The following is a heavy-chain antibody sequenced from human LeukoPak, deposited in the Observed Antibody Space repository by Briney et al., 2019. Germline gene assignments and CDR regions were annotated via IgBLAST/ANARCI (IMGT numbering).Heavy chain of an antibody. CDR2: ISDSGDRT. V-gene: IGHV3-23*01. D-gene: IGHD2-15*01. CDR3: AKARGFCSGSNCYNPFDP. Sequence: GGSLRLSCAASGFAFSSLDMGWVRQVPRKGLEWVSAISDSGDRTYYADSVKGRFTISRDNSKNTLYVQMNSLRAEDTAVYYCAKARGFCSGSNCYNPFDPWGQGTLVTVSS. J-gene: IGHJ5*02. CDR1: GFAFSSLD.